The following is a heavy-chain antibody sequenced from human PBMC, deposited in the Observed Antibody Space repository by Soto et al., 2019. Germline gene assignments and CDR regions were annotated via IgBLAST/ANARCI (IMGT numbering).Heavy chain of an antibody. D-gene: IGHD3-10*01. Sequence: QVQLQESGPGLVKPSQTLSLTCTVSGGSISSGDYYWSWIRQPPGKGLEWIGHIYYSGSTYYNPSLKRRVTISVDTSKNQFSLKLSSVTAADTAVYYCARVGGFGATTIDYWGQGTLVTVSS. CDR1: GGSISSGDYY. V-gene: IGHV4-30-4*01. CDR3: ARVGGFGATTIDY. J-gene: IGHJ4*02. CDR2: IYYSGST.